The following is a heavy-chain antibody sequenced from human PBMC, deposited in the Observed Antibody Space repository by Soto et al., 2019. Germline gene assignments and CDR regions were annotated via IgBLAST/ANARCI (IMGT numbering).Heavy chain of an antibody. D-gene: IGHD6-19*01. V-gene: IGHV1-69*01. CDR1: GGSITSYA. CDR3: AGEGCNSDGCYPWLVT. J-gene: IGHJ4*02. Sequence: QVQQVQSGPEVKKPGSSVKVSCKASGGSITSYAVSWVRQAPGQGLEWMGGIISMFGTTHYAQKFQGRVTITADESTNTVYMELFRPPSDDTAIYCSAGEGCNSDGCYPWLVTWGQRSLVTVTS. CDR2: IISMFGTT.